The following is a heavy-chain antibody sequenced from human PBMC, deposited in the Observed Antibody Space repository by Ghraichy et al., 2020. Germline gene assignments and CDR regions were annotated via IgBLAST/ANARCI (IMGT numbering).Heavy chain of an antibody. CDR1: GFIFSNYA. CDR2: TSFDGSNK. V-gene: IGHV3-30-3*01. D-gene: IGHD5-24*01. CDR3: ARDRREHHRVPTAYYGMDV. Sequence: SLNISCAASGFIFSNYAMHWVRQAPGKGLEWVAVTSFDGSNKYYADSVKGRFTISRDNSKNTLYLQMNSLRTEDTAVYYCARDRREHHRVPTAYYGMDVWGQGTTVTFSS. J-gene: IGHJ6*02.